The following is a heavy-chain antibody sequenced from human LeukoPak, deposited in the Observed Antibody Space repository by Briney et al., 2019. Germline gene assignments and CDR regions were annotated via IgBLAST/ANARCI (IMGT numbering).Heavy chain of an antibody. CDR1: GFTFSRHV. CDR3: ARGGIPTGPYYYFYYMDV. J-gene: IGHJ6*03. Sequence: GGSLRLSRAASGFTFSRHVMQWVSQAPGKGLEWVAVISYDGNNRFYADSVKGRFTISRDNSRNTLYLQMNSLSGDDAAVYSCARGGIPTGPYYYFYYMDVWGKGTAVTVSS. CDR2: ISYDGNNR. V-gene: IGHV3-30*01. D-gene: IGHD1-14*01.